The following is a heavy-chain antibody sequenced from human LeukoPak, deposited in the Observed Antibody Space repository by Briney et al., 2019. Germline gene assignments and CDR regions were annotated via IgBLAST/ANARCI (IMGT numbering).Heavy chain of an antibody. J-gene: IGHJ4*02. CDR1: GGSISSGGYY. CDR3: ARDRTAAAGTSYFDY. Sequence: PSETLSLTCTVSGGSISSGGYYWSWIRQHPGKGLEWIGYIYYSGSTYYNPSLKSRVTISVDTSKNQFSLKLSSVTAADTAVYYWARDRTAAAGTSYFDYWAQGTLVTVSS. V-gene: IGHV4-31*03. D-gene: IGHD6-13*01. CDR2: IYYSGST.